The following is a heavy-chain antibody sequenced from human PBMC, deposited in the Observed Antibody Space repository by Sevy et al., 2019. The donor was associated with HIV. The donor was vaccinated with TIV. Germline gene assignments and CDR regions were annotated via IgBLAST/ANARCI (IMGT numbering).Heavy chain of an antibody. CDR3: AKGQPVITFGGVIVIGGDY. D-gene: IGHD3-16*02. Sequence: ASVKVSCKASGYTFTGYYMHWVRQAPGQGLEWMGWINPNSGGTNYAQKFQGRVTMTRDTSISTAYMELSRLRSDETAVYYCAKGQPVITFGGVIVIGGDYWGQGTLVTVSS. V-gene: IGHV1-2*02. J-gene: IGHJ4*02. CDR1: GYTFTGYY. CDR2: INPNSGGT.